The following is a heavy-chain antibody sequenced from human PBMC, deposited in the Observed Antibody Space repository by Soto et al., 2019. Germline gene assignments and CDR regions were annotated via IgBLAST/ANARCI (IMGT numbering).Heavy chain of an antibody. CDR1: GGSISSYY. Sequence: QVQLQESGPGLVKPSETLSLTCTVSGGSISSYYWSWIRQPRGKGLEWIGYIYYSGSTNYIPSLKSRVTISVDASKNHFSLKLSSVTATDTAVYYCARAYVDYVFDFWGQGTLVTVSS. J-gene: IGHJ4*02. D-gene: IGHD4-17*01. V-gene: IGHV4-59*01. CDR2: IYYSGST. CDR3: ARAYVDYVFDF.